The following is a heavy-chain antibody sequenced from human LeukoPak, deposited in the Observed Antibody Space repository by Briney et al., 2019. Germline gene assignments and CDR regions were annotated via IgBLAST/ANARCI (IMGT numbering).Heavy chain of an antibody. CDR1: GFTFRNYG. CDR3: ARSYYDILTGYYNFYYYGMDV. J-gene: IGHJ6*02. Sequence: PGRSLRLSCAASGFTFRNYGMLWVRQAPGKGLEWVTIVWYDGNNKYYADSVKGRFTISRDNSRDTVYLQMNSLRVEDTAVYYCARSYYDILTGYYNFYYYGMDVWGQGTTVTVSS. V-gene: IGHV3-33*01. D-gene: IGHD3-9*01. CDR2: VWYDGNNK.